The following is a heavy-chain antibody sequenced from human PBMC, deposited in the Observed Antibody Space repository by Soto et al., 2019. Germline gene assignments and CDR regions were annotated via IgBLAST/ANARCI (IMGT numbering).Heavy chain of an antibody. CDR3: ERGRVLYTSGRSPLDS. Sequence: QVQLVQSGAEVKKPGSSVRVSCKTSGDSFSKYQVNWVRQAPRQGIEWMGGFIPRFGTTNFAPTLQGRVTITADQSMKTDYMELSSLISEHTAVYYCERGRVLYTSGRSPLDSWGQGTLVTVSS. J-gene: IGHJ4*02. CDR2: FIPRFGTT. V-gene: IGHV1-69*01. CDR1: GDSFSKYQ. D-gene: IGHD2-8*01.